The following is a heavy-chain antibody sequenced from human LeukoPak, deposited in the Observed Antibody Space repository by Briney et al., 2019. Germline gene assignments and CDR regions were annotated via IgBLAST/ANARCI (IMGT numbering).Heavy chain of an antibody. CDR2: ITGSGGNT. J-gene: IGHJ4*02. V-gene: IGHV3-23*01. Sequence: GGSLRLSCAASGFIFSSYSMSWVRQAPGKGLEWVSVITGSGGNTYYADSVKGRFTISKDNSKNTLYLQMNSLSAEDTAVYYCEKDLGGSGDYRPYWGQGSVVTVSS. D-gene: IGHD2-21*02. CDR3: EKDLGGSGDYRPY. CDR1: GFIFSSYS.